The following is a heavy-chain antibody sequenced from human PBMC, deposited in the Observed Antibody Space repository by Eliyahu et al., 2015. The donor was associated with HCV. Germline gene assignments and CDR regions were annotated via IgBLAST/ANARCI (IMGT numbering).Heavy chain of an antibody. CDR2: ISSSSRNI. V-gene: IGHV3-21*02. CDR1: GXXFRTYT. Sequence: EVQLVESGXGLVKPGGSLRLSCXASGXXFRTYTMNWVRQVPGKGLEWVSSISSSSRNINYADSMSGRFTISRDNAKNSLYLQLSSLRVDDTAIYYCVRDGDCTNGICLDYWGQGTRVTVS. D-gene: IGHD2-8*01. CDR3: VRDGDCTNGICLDY. J-gene: IGHJ4*02.